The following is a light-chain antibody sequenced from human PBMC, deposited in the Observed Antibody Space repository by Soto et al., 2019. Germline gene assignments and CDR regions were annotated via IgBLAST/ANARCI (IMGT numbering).Light chain of an antibody. Sequence: QSALTQPPSASGSPGQSVTISCTGTSSDIGGYNYVSWYQQHPGKAPKLMIYEVSQRPSGVPDRFSGSKSGNTASLTVSGLRAKDEADYYCSSYAGSNNYVFGAGTKLTVL. CDR1: SSDIGGYNY. J-gene: IGLJ1*01. CDR2: EVS. CDR3: SSYAGSNNYV. V-gene: IGLV2-8*01.